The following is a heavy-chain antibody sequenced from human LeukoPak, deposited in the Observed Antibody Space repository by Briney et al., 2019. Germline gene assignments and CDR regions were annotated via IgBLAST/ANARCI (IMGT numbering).Heavy chain of an antibody. Sequence: SETLSLTCDVSGGSISSGGYSWSWLRPPPGMGLEWIGYIYHSGSTYYNPSLKSRVTISVDRSKNQFSLKLSSVTAADTAVYYCAREIDGSEDVWGQGTTVTVSS. CDR2: IYHSGST. V-gene: IGHV4-30-2*01. CDR1: GGSISSGGYS. J-gene: IGHJ6*02. D-gene: IGHD5-24*01. CDR3: AREIDGSEDV.